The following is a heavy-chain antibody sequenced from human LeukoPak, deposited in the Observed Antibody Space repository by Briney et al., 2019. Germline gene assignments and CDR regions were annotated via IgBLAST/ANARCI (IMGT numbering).Heavy chain of an antibody. CDR3: ARGRLGPGVY. D-gene: IGHD2-2*01. V-gene: IGHV1-8*01. CDR2: MNPNSGNT. J-gene: IGHJ4*02. Sequence: GASVKVSCKASGYNFNSYDLNWGRQANRQATEWMGWMNPNSGNTGYAQKFQGRVTMTRNTSISTAYMELSSLRSEDTAVYYCARGRLGPGVYWGQGTLVTVSS. CDR1: GYNFNSYD.